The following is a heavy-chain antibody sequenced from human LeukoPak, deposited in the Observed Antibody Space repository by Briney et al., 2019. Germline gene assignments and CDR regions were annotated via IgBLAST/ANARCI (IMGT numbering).Heavy chain of an antibody. J-gene: IGHJ3*02. D-gene: IGHD4-17*01. CDR1: GGSISSGRYA. Sequence: ASQTLSLTCAVSGGSISSGRYAWSWFRQPPGKGLEQLGYIYHSGSTYNNPSLKSRVSISVDRSKNQFSLRLSSVTAADTAVYCCASVNYGEYGLDAFDIWGQGTMVTVSS. CDR2: IYHSGST. V-gene: IGHV4-30-2*01. CDR3: ASVNYGEYGLDAFDI.